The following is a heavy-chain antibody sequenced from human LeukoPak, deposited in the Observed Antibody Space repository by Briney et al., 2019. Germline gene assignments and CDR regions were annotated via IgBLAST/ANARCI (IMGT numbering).Heavy chain of an antibody. CDR1: GFTFSSYA. D-gene: IGHD4-23*01. CDR3: ARSPSHYGGKDY. J-gene: IGHJ4*02. Sequence: GGSLRLSCAASGFTFSSYAMHWVRQAPGKGLEWVAVISYDGSNKYYADSVKGRFTISRDNSKNTLYLQMNSLRAEDTAVYYCARSPSHYGGKDYWGQGTLVTVSS. V-gene: IGHV3-30-3*01. CDR2: ISYDGSNK.